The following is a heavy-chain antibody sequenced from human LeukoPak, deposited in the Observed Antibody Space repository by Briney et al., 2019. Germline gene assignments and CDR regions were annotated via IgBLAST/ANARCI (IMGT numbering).Heavy chain of an antibody. Sequence: ASVKLSCKVSGYTLTELSMPWVRQAPGQGLEWMGGFDPEDGETIYAQKFQGSVTMTEDTSTGTAYVELSSLRSEDTAVYYCATVTKGLRFLEWLHTFDYWGQGTLVTVSS. CDR3: ATVTKGLRFLEWLHTFDY. J-gene: IGHJ4*02. V-gene: IGHV1-24*01. D-gene: IGHD3-3*01. CDR2: FDPEDGET. CDR1: GYTLTELS.